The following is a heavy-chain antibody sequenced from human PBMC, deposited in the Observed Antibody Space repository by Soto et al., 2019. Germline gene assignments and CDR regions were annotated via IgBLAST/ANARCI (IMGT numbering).Heavy chain of an antibody. CDR2: IYYSGST. J-gene: IGHJ4*02. CDR3: ARQGAFYYGSGSYNIDY. CDR1: GGSISTGDYY. D-gene: IGHD3-10*01. Sequence: KASETLSLTCTVSGGSISTGDYYWSWIRQPPGKGLEWIGYIYYSGSTYYNPSLKSRLTMSVDTSRNQFSLRLTSVTAADTAVYFCARQGAFYYGSGSYNIDYWGQGTLVTVSS. V-gene: IGHV4-30-4*01.